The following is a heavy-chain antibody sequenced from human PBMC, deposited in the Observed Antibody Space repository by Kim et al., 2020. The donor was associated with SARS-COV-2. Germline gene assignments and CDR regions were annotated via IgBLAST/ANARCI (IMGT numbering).Heavy chain of an antibody. D-gene: IGHD3-3*01. CDR3: ARVPVEITIVGVVAPSYYYGMDV. V-gene: IGHV4-34*01. CDR2: INHSGST. J-gene: IGHJ6*02. CDR1: GGSFSGYY. Sequence: SETLSLTCAVYGGSFSGYYWSWIRQPPGKGLEWIGEINHSGSTNYNPSLKSRVTISVDTSKNQFSLKLSSVTAADTAVYYCARVPVEITIVGVVAPSYYYGMDVWGQGTTVTVSS.